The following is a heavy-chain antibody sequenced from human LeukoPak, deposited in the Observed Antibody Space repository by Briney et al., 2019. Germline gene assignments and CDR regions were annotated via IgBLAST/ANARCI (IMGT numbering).Heavy chain of an antibody. CDR2: ISSSSWYI. Sequence: GGSLRLSCAASGFTCSSYSMNCVRRSPGKGREGVSSISSSSWYIYYAESVKGRFTISRANAKHSLYLQINRLRAEDTAVYYCARDMPRKYSGYDTGYDYWGQGTLVTVSS. CDR1: GFTCSSYS. D-gene: IGHD5-12*01. V-gene: IGHV3-21*01. CDR3: ARDMPRKYSGYDTGYDY. J-gene: IGHJ4*02.